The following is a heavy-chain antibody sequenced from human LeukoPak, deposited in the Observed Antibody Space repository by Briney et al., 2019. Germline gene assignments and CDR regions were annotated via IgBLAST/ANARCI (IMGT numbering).Heavy chain of an antibody. D-gene: IGHD3-16*01. Sequence: SETLSLTCTVSGGSISSSSYYWGWIRQPPGKGLEWIGSIYYSGSTYYNPSLRSRVTISLDTSKNQFSLKLSSVTAADTAVYYCARGYGGVTHYDYWGQGTLVTVSS. CDR1: GGSISSSSYY. V-gene: IGHV4-39*07. J-gene: IGHJ4*02. CDR3: ARGYGGVTHYDY. CDR2: IYYSGST.